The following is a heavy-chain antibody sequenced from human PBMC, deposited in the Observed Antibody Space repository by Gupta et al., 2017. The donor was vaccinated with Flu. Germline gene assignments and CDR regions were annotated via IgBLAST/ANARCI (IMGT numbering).Heavy chain of an antibody. CDR1: GFTFSTYA. V-gene: IGHV3-21*01. J-gene: IGHJ4*02. CDR3: TKGWDDILTAVYIPPFDD. CDR2: MSSSGKYI. D-gene: IGHD3-9*01. Sequence: VQLVQSGGGLVKPGGSLRLYCEASGFTFSTYAMNWVRQAPGKGLEWVSSMSSSGKYIFYADSVKGRFTISRDNVKRSLSLHMDSLRDEDTAVYYCTKGWDDILTAVYIPPFDDWGQGTLVSVSS.